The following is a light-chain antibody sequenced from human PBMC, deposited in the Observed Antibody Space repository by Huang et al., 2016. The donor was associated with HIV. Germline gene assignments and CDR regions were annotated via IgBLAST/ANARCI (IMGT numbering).Light chain of an antibody. CDR3: QQYNKWPPEYT. Sequence: VMMSQSPATLAASPGERVTLSCGASQSVNTNLAWYQQKPGQPPRLLIYAASTRATGVPARFAGSGSGTEFTLTIDSLQSDDFAVYYCQQYNKWPPEYTFGQGTRPEIK. CDR1: QSVNTN. V-gene: IGKV3-15*01. CDR2: AAS. J-gene: IGKJ2*01.